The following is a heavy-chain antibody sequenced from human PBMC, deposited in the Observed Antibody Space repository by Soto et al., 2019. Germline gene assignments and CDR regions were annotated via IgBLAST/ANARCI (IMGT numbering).Heavy chain of an antibody. CDR3: DRALWTRIRGATIPYYSVMDV. D-gene: IGHD1-26*01. CDR1: GGSVSSGGYS. V-gene: IGHV4-30-2*01. J-gene: IGHJ6*02. Sequence: QLQLQESGSGLLKPSQTLSLTCAVSGGSVSSGGYSWGWIRQPLGKGLEWIGYIYHSGGTDYNPSFERRVTISRGRSQNQFTLKLESMSAADTAVYYCDRALWTRIRGATIPYYSVMDVWGQGTTVTVSS. CDR2: IYHSGGT.